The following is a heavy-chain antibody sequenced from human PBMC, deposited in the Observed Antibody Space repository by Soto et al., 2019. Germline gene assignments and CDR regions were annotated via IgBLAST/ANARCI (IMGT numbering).Heavy chain of an antibody. CDR3: AKDSPLRPT. CDR1: GLTFSSYW. Sequence: PGESLKISCAASGLTFSSYWMHWVRQAPGKGLVWVSAISGSGGSPYYADSVKGRFTISRDNSKNTLYLQMNSLRAEDTAVYYCAKDSPLRPTWGQGTLVTVSS. D-gene: IGHD4-17*01. J-gene: IGHJ5*02. CDR2: ISGSGGSP. V-gene: IGHV3-23*01.